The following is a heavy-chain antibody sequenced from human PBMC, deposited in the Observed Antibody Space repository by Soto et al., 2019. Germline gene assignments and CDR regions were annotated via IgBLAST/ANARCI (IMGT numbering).Heavy chain of an antibody. CDR3: AVQLERLQFDY. Sequence: PGGSLGLSCAASGFTFSSYVMPWARQAPGKGLEWVAVISYDGSNKYYADSVKGRFTISRDNSKNTLYLQMNSLRAEYTSVYYCAVQLERLQFDYWGQGTLVTVSS. V-gene: IGHV3-30*14. D-gene: IGHD1-1*01. CDR2: ISYDGSNK. J-gene: IGHJ4*02. CDR1: GFTFSSYV.